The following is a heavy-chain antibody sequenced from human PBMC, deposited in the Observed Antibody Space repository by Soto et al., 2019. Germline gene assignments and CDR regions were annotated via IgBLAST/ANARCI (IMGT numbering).Heavy chain of an antibody. D-gene: IGHD2-2*01. Sequence: QVPLVQSGAEVKKPGSSVKVSCKASGGTFSSYAISWVRQAPGQGLEWMGGIIPIFGTANYAQKFQGRVTITADESTSTAYMELSSLRSEDTAVYYCARSGSVVVPAANPYYYYGMDVWGQGTTVTVSS. V-gene: IGHV1-69*01. CDR2: IIPIFGTA. CDR1: GGTFSSYA. J-gene: IGHJ6*02. CDR3: ARSGSVVVPAANPYYYYGMDV.